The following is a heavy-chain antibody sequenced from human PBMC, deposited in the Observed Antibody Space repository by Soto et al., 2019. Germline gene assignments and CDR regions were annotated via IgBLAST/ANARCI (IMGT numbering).Heavy chain of an antibody. Sequence: PGGSLRLSCAASGFTFSSYGTHWVRQAPGKGLEWVAVIWYDGSNKYYADSVKGRFTISRDNSKNTLYLQMNSLRAEDTAVYYCARGIAAAGGYYYGMDVWGQGTTVTVSS. CDR2: IWYDGSNK. V-gene: IGHV3-33*01. D-gene: IGHD6-13*01. CDR3: ARGIAAAGGYYYGMDV. CDR1: GFTFSSYG. J-gene: IGHJ6*02.